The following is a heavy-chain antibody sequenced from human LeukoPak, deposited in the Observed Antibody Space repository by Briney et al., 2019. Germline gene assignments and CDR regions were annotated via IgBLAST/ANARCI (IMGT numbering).Heavy chain of an antibody. CDR3: ARSLNNWKSGFY. D-gene: IGHD1-1*01. Sequence: ASVKVSCKASGYTFTGYYMHWVRQAPGQGLEWMGWINPNSGGTNYAQKFQGRVTMTRDTSISTAYMELSRLRSDDTAVYYCARSLNNWKSGFYWGQGTLVTVSS. CDR1: GYTFTGYY. CDR2: INPNSGGT. V-gene: IGHV1-2*02. J-gene: IGHJ4*02.